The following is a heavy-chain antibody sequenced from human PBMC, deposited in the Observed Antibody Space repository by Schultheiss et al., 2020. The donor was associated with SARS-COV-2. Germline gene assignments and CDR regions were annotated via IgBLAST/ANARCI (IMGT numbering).Heavy chain of an antibody. Sequence: GESLKISCAASGFTFSSFAMTWVRQAPGKGLEWVSAISAAGSSTFYADSVKGRFTISRDNSKNTLYLQMNSLRAEDTAVYYCAKTQRGDRLRYFDWLLYVFDYWGQGTLVTVSS. J-gene: IGHJ4*02. D-gene: IGHD3-9*01. CDR1: GFTFSSFA. V-gene: IGHV3-23*01. CDR2: ISAAGSST. CDR3: AKTQRGDRLRYFDWLLYVFDY.